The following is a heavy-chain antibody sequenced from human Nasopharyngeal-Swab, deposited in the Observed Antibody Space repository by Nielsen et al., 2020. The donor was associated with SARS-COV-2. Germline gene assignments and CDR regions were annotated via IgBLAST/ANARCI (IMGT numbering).Heavy chain of an antibody. CDR2: ISSSSSYT. J-gene: IGHJ3*02. V-gene: IGHV3-11*06. CDR3: AREGYCSGGSCYI. Sequence: WIRQPPGKGLEWVSYISSSSSYTNYADSVKGRFTISRDNAKNSLYLQMNSLRAEDTAVYYCAREGYCSGGSCYIWGQGTMVTVSS. D-gene: IGHD2-15*01.